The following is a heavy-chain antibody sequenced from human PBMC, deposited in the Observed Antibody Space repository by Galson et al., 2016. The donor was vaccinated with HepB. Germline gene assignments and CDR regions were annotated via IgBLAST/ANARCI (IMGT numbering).Heavy chain of an antibody. J-gene: IGHJ4*01. CDR3: AKEGCYYDSSGCGFDY. CDR1: GFTFSSYG. D-gene: IGHD3-22*01. V-gene: IGHV3-30*18. Sequence: SLRLSCAASGFTFSSYGMHWVRQAPGKGLEWVAFISYDGSNKYYADSVKGRFTISRDNSKNALYLQMNSLRAEDTAVYYCAKEGCYYDSSGCGFDYWGHGTRVTVSS. CDR2: ISYDGSNK.